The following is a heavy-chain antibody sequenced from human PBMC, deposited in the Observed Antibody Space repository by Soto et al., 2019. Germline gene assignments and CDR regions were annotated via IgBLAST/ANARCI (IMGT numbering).Heavy chain of an antibody. Sequence: PSETLSLTCAVYGGSSSGYYWSWIRQPPGKGLEWIGEINHSGSTNYNPSLKSRVTISVDTSKNQFSLKLSSVTAADTAVYYCARDLDYYGSGGPPHYWGQGTLVTVSS. V-gene: IGHV4-34*01. CDR2: INHSGST. CDR1: GGSSSGYY. J-gene: IGHJ4*02. D-gene: IGHD3-10*01. CDR3: ARDLDYYGSGGPPHY.